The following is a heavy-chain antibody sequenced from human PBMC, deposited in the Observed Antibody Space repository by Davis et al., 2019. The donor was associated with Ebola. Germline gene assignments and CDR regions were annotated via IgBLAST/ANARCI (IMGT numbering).Heavy chain of an antibody. CDR3: ARYYDFWSGYFFFDY. Sequence: PGGSLRLSCAASGFTFNNYAMTWVRQAPGQGLEWVSTIRGSGGSTYYADSVKGRFTISRDNSKNTLYLQMNSLRAEDTAVYYCARYYDFWSGYFFFDYWGRGTLVTVSS. V-gene: IGHV3-23*01. CDR2: IRGSGGST. J-gene: IGHJ4*02. CDR1: GFTFNNYA. D-gene: IGHD3-3*01.